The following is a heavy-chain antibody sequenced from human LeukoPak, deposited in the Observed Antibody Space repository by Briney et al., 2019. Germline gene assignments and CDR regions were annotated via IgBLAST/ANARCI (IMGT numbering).Heavy chain of an antibody. Sequence: GGSLRLSCAASGFTFSSYSMNWVRQAPGKGLEWVSGISGSGGSTYYADSVKGRFTISRDNSKNTLYLQMNSLRAEDTAVYYCARDPESPLGGVPDGYNQTAADYWGQGTLVTVSS. V-gene: IGHV3-23*01. J-gene: IGHJ4*02. CDR1: GFTFSSYS. CDR3: ARDPESPLGGVPDGYNQTAADY. D-gene: IGHD5-24*01. CDR2: ISGSGGST.